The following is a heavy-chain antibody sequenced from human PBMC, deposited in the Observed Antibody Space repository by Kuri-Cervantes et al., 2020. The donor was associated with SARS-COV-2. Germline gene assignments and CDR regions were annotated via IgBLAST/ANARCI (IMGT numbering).Heavy chain of an antibody. CDR3: AKDRAGVHDF. Sequence: GESLKISCAASGFTFSSYAMSWVRQAPGKGLEWVAVISYDGSNKYYADSVKGRFTISRDNSQNTLHLQMKSLRDEDTAIYYCAKDRAGVHDFWGQGTLVTVSS. J-gene: IGHJ4*02. CDR1: GFTFSSYA. D-gene: IGHD2-21*01. CDR2: ISYDGSNK. V-gene: IGHV3-30-3*02.